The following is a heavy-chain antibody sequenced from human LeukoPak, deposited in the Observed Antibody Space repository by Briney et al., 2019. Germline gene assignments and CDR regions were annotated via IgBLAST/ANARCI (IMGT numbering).Heavy chain of an antibody. D-gene: IGHD4-17*01. CDR3: ARVPHDYGDPREGFDY. J-gene: IGHJ4*02. CDR1: GFTFSSYA. V-gene: IGHV3-30-3*01. Sequence: GGSLRLSCAASGFTFSSYAMHWVRQAPGKGLEWEAVISYDGSNKYYADSVKGRFTISRDNSKNTLYLQMNSLRDEDTAVYYCARVPHDYGDPREGFDYWGQGTLVTVSS. CDR2: ISYDGSNK.